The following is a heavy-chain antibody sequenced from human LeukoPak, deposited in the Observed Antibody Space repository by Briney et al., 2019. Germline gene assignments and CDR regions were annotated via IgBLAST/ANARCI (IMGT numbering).Heavy chain of an antibody. CDR1: GFPFSDSA. V-gene: IGHV3-23*01. Sequence: GGSLRLSCAASGFPFSDSAMSWVRQAPGNGLEWVSSISGRGGRTYQADAVKGRFTISRDNSNNTLYLQTNSLRVEDTALYYCAKCNVAPGGSSGSCLVNDHWGQGTLVIVSS. CDR2: ISGRGGRT. D-gene: IGHD6-19*01. CDR3: AKCNVAPGGSSGSCLVNDH. J-gene: IGHJ4*02.